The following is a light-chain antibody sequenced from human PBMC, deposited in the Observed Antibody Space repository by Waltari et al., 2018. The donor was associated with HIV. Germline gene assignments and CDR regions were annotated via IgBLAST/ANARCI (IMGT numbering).Light chain of an antibody. J-gene: IGLJ2*01. CDR2: QDN. Sequence: SYELTQPPSVPVSPGQTASISCSGDKLGDKYACWYQQRPGQSPVLVIYQDNNRPSGIPERFSGSNSGNTATLTISGTQAMDEADYYCQAWDNSNVVFGGGTKLTVL. V-gene: IGLV3-1*01. CDR1: KLGDKY. CDR3: QAWDNSNVV.